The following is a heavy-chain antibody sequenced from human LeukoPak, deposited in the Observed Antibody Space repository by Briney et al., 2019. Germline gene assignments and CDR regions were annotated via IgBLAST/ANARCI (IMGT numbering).Heavy chain of an antibody. CDR1: GGSISNYY. CDR2: IYSSGST. Sequence: SETLSLTCTVSGGSISNYYWTWIRQPAGKGLEWIGRIYSSGSTDYNPSLKSRLTMSVDTSKNQFSLKLSSVTAADTAVYYCARDSPARGSGWGQGTLVTVSS. V-gene: IGHV4-4*07. CDR3: ARDSPARGSG. J-gene: IGHJ1*01.